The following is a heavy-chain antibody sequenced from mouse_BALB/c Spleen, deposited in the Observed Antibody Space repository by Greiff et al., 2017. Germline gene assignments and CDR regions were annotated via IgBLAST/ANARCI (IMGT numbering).Heavy chain of an antibody. CDR2: LSYDGSN. D-gene: IGHD2-1*01. CDR1: GYSITSGYF. V-gene: IGHV3-6*02. CDR3: ARDPLYGNYPFAY. Sequence: ESGPGLVKPSQSLSITCSVTGYSITSGYFWNWIRQFPGNQLEWMGYLSYDGSNNYNPSLKNRISITRDTSTNQFCLKLNSVTTEDTATYYCARDPLYGNYPFAYGGQGTLVTVSA. J-gene: IGHJ3*01.